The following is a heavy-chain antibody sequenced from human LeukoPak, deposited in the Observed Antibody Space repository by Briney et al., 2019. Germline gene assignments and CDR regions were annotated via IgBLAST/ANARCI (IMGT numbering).Heavy chain of an antibody. J-gene: IGHJ4*02. CDR3: ARVFNYVWGSYRPYYFDY. V-gene: IGHV1-2*02. Sequence: ASVKVSCKASGYTFTGYYMHWVRQAPGQGLEWMGWINPNSGGTNYAQKFQGRVTMTRDTSISTAYMELSRLRSDDTAVYYCARVFNYVWGSYRPYYFDYWGQGTLVTVSS. CDR2: INPNSGGT. D-gene: IGHD3-16*02. CDR1: GYTFTGYY.